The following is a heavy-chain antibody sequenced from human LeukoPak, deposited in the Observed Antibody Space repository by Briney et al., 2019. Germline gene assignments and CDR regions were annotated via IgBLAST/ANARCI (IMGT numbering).Heavy chain of an antibody. CDR2: IYYSGST. J-gene: IGHJ4*02. V-gene: IGHV4-59*08. CDR3: ARLIPPYYFDY. D-gene: IGHD3-16*01. Sequence: SETLSLTCTVSGGSISSYYWSWIRQPPGKGLEWIGYIYYSGSTNNNPSLKSRVTISVDTSKNQFSLKLSSVTAADTAVYFCARLIPPYYFDYWGQGIQVTVSS. CDR1: GGSISSYY.